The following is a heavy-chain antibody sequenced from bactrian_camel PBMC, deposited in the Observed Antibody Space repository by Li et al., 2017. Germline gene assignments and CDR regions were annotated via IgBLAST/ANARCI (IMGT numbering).Heavy chain of an antibody. J-gene: IGHJ4*01. V-gene: IGHV3S53*01. D-gene: IGHD8*01. CDR1: RYTRTNYC. Sequence: HVQLVESGGGSVQAGGTLRLSCAGSRYTRTNYCMGWFHQAPGQERAGVAAIANDGSTNYADSVEGRFTISIDNDKNTLYLQMDSLNPDDTGMYYCAVAERIISASARPRPPPLTAGAYNYWGQGTQVTVS. CDR3: AVAERIISASARPRPPPLTAGAYNY. CDR2: IANDGST.